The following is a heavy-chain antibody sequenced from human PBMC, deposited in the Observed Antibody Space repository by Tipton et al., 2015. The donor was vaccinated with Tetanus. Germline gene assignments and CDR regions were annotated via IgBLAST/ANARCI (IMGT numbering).Heavy chain of an antibody. CDR1: GDSISSGGPY. J-gene: IGHJ6*02. Sequence: GLVKPSETLSLTCTVSGDSISSGGPYWSWIRQFPGKGLEWMGYIHHTGSTYYNPSLKTRITLSVDTSKNQFSLKLTSVTAGDTAVYYCARDRGLTTSGGIGMDVWGQGTTVTVSS. CDR2: IHHTGST. V-gene: IGHV4-31*03. D-gene: IGHD3-22*01. CDR3: ARDRGLTTSGGIGMDV.